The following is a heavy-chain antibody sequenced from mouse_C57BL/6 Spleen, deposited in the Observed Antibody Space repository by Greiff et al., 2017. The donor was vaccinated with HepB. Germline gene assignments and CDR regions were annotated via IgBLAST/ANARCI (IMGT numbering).Heavy chain of an antibody. D-gene: IGHD5-1-1*01. CDR1: GYTFTSYW. CDR3: ARSWQYPFDY. J-gene: IGHJ2*01. Sequence: VQLQQPGAELVRPGTSVKLSCKASGYTFTSYWMHWVKQRPGQGLEWIGVIDPSDSYTNYNQKFKGKATLTVDTSSSTAYMQLSSLTSEDSAVYYCARSWQYPFDYWGQGTTLTVSS. V-gene: IGHV1-59*01. CDR2: IDPSDSYT.